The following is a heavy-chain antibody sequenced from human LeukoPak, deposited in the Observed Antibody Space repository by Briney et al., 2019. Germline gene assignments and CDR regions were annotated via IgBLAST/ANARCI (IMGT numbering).Heavy chain of an antibody. D-gene: IGHD5-18*01. V-gene: IGHV6-1*01. CDR2: TYYRPKWYN. J-gene: IGHJ4*02. Sequence: SQTLSLTCAISGDGVTSNSAAWNWIRQSPSRGLECLGSTYYRPKWYNDYAVSVKSRITINPDTAKNQFSLQLNSVTPEDTAVYYCAREGNTAMVKQSLGIWGQVTLVTVSS. CDR3: AREGNTAMVKQSLGI. CDR1: GDGVTSNSAA.